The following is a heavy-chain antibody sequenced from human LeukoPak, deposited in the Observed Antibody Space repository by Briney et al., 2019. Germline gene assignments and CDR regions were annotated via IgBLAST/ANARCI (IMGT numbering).Heavy chain of an antibody. Sequence: GGSLRLSCAASGFTFDDYGMSWVRQTPGKGLEWVSGINWNGGRSGYADSVKGRFAISRDNAQKSLYLQMNSLRAEDTALYYCARDSPYYYDSSGYYHLYFDCWGQGTLVTVSS. J-gene: IGHJ4*02. CDR2: INWNGGRS. CDR3: ARDSPYYYDSSGYYHLYFDC. D-gene: IGHD3-22*01. CDR1: GFTFDDYG. V-gene: IGHV3-20*04.